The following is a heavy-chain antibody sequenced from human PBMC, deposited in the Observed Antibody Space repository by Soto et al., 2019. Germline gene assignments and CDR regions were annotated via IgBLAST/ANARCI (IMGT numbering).Heavy chain of an antibody. CDR1: GLTFDDYA. CDR2: ISWNSDST. V-gene: IGHV3-9*01. CDR3: AKDTYIIVGGTHIDF. Sequence: EVHLVESGGGLVQPGRSLRLSCAASGLTFDDYAMHWVRQAPGKGLEWVSGISWNSDSTGYADSVKGRFTISRDNAKNSLFLQMNSLRAEDTALYFCAKDTYIIVGGTHIDFWGRGTLVSVSS. J-gene: IGHJ4*02. D-gene: IGHD1-26*01.